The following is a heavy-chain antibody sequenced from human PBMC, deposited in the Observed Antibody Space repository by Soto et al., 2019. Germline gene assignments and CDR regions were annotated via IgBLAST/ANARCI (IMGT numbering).Heavy chain of an antibody. CDR2: IYPGDSDT. J-gene: IGHJ5*02. V-gene: IGHV5-51*01. Sequence: GESLKISCKGSGYSFTSYWISWVRQMPGKGLEWMGIIYPGDSDTRYSPSFQGQVTISADKSISTAYLQWSSLKASDTAMYYCARTGYDFWSGYYSTNWFDPWGQGTLVTVSS. CDR1: GYSFTSYW. D-gene: IGHD3-3*01. CDR3: ARTGYDFWSGYYSTNWFDP.